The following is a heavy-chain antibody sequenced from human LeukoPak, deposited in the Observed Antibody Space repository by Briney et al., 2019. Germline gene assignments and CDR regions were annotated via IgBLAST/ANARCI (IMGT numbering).Heavy chain of an antibody. CDR2: IKSKTDGGTT. J-gene: IGHJ4*02. CDR3: TTITYYYDSSGYY. V-gene: IGHV3-15*01. CDR1: GFTFSNAW. Sequence: GGSLRLSCAASGFTFSNAWMSWVRQAPGRGLEWVGRIKSKTDGGTTEYAAPVKGRFTISRDDSKNTLYLQMNSLKTEDTAVYYCTTITYYYDSSGYYWGQGTLVTVSS. D-gene: IGHD3-22*01.